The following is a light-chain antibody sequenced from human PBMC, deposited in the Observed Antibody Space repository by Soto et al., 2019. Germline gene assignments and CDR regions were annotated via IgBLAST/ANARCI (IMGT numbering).Light chain of an antibody. V-gene: IGKV1-5*03. CDR2: KAS. CDR3: QDYNSWT. Sequence: DIQMTQSPSTLSASVGDRVTITCRASQGISTWLSWYQQKPGKAPKVLIYKASNLQSGVSSRFSGSGSGTEFTLTISSLQPDDFATYYCQDYNSWTFGQGTKVEI. CDR1: QGISTW. J-gene: IGKJ1*01.